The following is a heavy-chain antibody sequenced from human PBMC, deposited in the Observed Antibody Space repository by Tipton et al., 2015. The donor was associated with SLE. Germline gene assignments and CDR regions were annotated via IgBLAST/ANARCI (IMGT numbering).Heavy chain of an antibody. CDR1: GHSISSGFY. Sequence: TLSLTCSVSGHSISSGFYWGWIRQSPGKGLEWIGNFYHRGTTYYNPPLKSRVTISADTSKNHLSLKLTSVTAADTAVYYCARETEDTGWIHSRDYIYYYYYVDVWGQGTTVTVSS. D-gene: IGHD6-19*01. CDR3: ARETEDTGWIHSRDYIYYYYYVDV. J-gene: IGHJ6*03. CDR2: FYHRGTT. V-gene: IGHV4-38-2*02.